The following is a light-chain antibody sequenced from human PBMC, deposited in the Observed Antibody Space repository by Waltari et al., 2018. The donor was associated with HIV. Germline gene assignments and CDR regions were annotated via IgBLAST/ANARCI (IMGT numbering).Light chain of an antibody. Sequence: QSVLTQPPSVSAAPGQKVTIPCPGSSSNIGNNFVSWYQQLPGPAPKLLIYENNYRPSGIPDRFSGSKSVTSATLDISGLQTGDEATYFCETWDSSLSVVVFGGGTKLTVL. CDR1: SSNIGNNF. CDR3: ETWDSSLSVVV. J-gene: IGLJ2*01. V-gene: IGLV1-51*02. CDR2: ENN.